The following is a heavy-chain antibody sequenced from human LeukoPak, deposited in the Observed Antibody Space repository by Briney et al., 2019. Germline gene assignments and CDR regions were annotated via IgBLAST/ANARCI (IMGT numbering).Heavy chain of an antibody. J-gene: IGHJ5*02. CDR3: ARGTLFYAVTTGWFDP. V-gene: IGHV3-21*01. Sequence: GGSLRLSCAASGFTFSSYSMNWVRQAPGKGLEWVSSISSSSSYIYYADSVKGRFTISRDNAKNSLYLQMNSLRAEDTAVYYCARGTLFYAVTTGWFDPWGQGTLVTVSS. D-gene: IGHD4-17*01. CDR2: ISSSSSYI. CDR1: GFTFSSYS.